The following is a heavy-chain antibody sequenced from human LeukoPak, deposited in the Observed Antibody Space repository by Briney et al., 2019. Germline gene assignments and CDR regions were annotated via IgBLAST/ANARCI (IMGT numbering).Heavy chain of an antibody. V-gene: IGHV1-18*01. D-gene: IGHD6-6*01. CDR2: ISAYNGNT. CDR1: GYTFTSYG. Sequence: ASVKVSCKASGYTFTSYGISWVRQAPGQGLEWMGWISAYNGNTNYAQKLQGRVTMTTDTSTSTAYMELRSLRSDDTAVYYCARGWRAYSSSKSFDYWGQGTLVTVSS. J-gene: IGHJ4*02. CDR3: ARGWRAYSSSKSFDY.